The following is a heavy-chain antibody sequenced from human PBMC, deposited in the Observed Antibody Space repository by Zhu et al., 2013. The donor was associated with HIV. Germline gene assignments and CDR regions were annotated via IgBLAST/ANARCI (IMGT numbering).Heavy chain of an antibody. CDR1: GGTFSSYA. V-gene: IGHV1-69*12. J-gene: IGHJ4*02. Sequence: QVQLVQSGAEVKKPGSSVKVSCKASGGTFSSYAISWVRQAPGQGLEWMGGIIPIFGTANYAQKFQGRVTITADESTSTAYMELSSLRSEDTAVYYCASPPXGAYSSGWYYFDYWGQGTLVTVSS. CDR2: IIPIFGTA. D-gene: IGHD6-19*01. CDR3: ASPPXGAYSSGWYYFDY.